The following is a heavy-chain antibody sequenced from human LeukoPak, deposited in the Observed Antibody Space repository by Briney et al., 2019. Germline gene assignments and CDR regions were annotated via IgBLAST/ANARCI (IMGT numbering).Heavy chain of an antibody. D-gene: IGHD6-19*01. Sequence: GGSLRLSCAASGFTFSSYSMNWVRQAPGKGLEWVSSISSSSSYIYYADSVKGRFTISRDNAKNSLYLQMNSLRAEDTAVYYCASLPNSSGWYGYWGQGTLVTVSS. V-gene: IGHV3-21*01. CDR3: ASLPNSSGWYGY. CDR2: ISSSSSYI. J-gene: IGHJ4*02. CDR1: GFTFSSYS.